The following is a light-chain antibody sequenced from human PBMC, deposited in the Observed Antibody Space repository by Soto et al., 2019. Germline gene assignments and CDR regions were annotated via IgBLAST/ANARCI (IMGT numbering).Light chain of an antibody. CDR1: SSDVGDYNY. CDR3: SSYTSSSTSV. CDR2: DVT. V-gene: IGLV2-14*01. J-gene: IGLJ1*01. Sequence: QSALTQPASVSGSPGQSITISCTGTSSDVGDYNYVSWYQQHPGKVPKLMIYDVTNRPSGVSNRFSGSKSGNTASLTISGLQAEDAADYYCSSYTSSSTSVFGTGTKLTVL.